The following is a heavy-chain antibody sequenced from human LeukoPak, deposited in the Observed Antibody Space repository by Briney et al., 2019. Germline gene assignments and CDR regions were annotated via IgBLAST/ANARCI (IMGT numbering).Heavy chain of an antibody. Sequence: SETLSPTCTVSGGSIDSGDSYWSWIRQPPGKGLEWIGYINLSGKTYYHPSLKSRVSISLETSKNQFSLNLTSVTAADTALYYCARGPGYCSGDSCYSDPFNCWGQGTLVIVSS. CDR3: ARGPGYCSGDSCYSDPFNC. V-gene: IGHV4-30-4*01. J-gene: IGHJ4*02. CDR1: GGSIDSGDSY. CDR2: INLSGKT. D-gene: IGHD2-15*01.